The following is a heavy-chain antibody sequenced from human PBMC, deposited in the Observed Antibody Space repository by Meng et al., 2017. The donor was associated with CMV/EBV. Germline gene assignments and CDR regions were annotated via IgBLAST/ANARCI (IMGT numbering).Heavy chain of an antibody. CDR3: AKGWELPPFDY. J-gene: IGHJ4*02. CDR2: ISSSGGRT. D-gene: IGHD2-15*01. Sequence: LVGSGGVLVQAEGSMRLSCAASRVTFSSYDMRWVRQAPVKGLEWVSAISSSGGRTYYADFVKGPFTISSDNSKHTLYLQMNSLRAEDTAVYYCAKGWELPPFDYWGQGTLVTVSS. CDR1: RVTFSSYD. V-gene: IGHV3-23*04.